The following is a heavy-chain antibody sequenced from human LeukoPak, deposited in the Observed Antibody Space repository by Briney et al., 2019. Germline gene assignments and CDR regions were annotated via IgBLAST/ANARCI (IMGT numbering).Heavy chain of an antibody. Sequence: PSETLSLTCAVYGGSFSGYYWSWLRQPPGKGLEWIGEIDDSGSTLYNPSLKSRVTLSLDTSKNQFSLKLSSVTAADTAVYYCARMIVATTLNFFDYWGQGTLVTVSS. V-gene: IGHV4-34*01. CDR3: ARMIVATTLNFFDY. CDR1: GGSFSGYY. CDR2: IDDSGST. J-gene: IGHJ4*02. D-gene: IGHD5-12*01.